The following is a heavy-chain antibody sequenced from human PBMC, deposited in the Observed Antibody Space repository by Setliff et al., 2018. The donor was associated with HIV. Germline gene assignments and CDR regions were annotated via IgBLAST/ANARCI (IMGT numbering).Heavy chain of an antibody. V-gene: IGHV5-51*01. J-gene: IGHJ6*02. CDR2: VHPGNSET. CDR1: GYSFTNFW. CDR3: ATLQPDSVDV. Sequence: GESLKISCKGSGYSFTNFWIGWVRQMPGEGLEWMGIVHPGNSETRYSLPFEGQVTISADRSITTAFLQWSSLKASGTAIYYCATLQPDSVDVWGQGTTVTVS.